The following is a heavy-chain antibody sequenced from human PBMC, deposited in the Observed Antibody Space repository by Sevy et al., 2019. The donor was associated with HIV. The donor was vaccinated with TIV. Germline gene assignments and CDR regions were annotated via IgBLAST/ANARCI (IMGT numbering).Heavy chain of an antibody. Sequence: ASVKVSCKASGYTFTSYGISWVRQAPGQGLEWMGWISAYNGNTNYAQKLQGRVTMTTDTSTNTAYMELRSLRSDDTAVYYCARGRERYFDWLLKGDYYYGMDVWGQGTTVTVSS. CDR2: ISAYNGNT. V-gene: IGHV1-18*04. D-gene: IGHD3-9*01. CDR1: GYTFTSYG. CDR3: ARGRERYFDWLLKGDYYYGMDV. J-gene: IGHJ6*02.